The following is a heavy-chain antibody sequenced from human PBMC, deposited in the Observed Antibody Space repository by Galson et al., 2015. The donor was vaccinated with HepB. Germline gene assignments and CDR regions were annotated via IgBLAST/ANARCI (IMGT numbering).Heavy chain of an antibody. CDR1: GGTFSSYA. V-gene: IGHV1-69*13. Sequence: SVKVSCKASGGTFSSYAISWVRQAPGQGLEWMGGIIPIFGTANYAQKFQGRVTITADESTSTAYMELSSLRSEDTAVYYCARDAGKYYGSGSNGPHDYWGQGTLVTVSS. J-gene: IGHJ4*02. CDR3: ARDAGKYYGSGSNGPHDY. CDR2: IIPIFGTA. D-gene: IGHD3-10*01.